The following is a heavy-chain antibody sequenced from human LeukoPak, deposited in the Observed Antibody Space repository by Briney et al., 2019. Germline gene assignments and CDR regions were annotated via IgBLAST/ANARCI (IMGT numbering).Heavy chain of an antibody. V-gene: IGHV4-39*07. CDR1: GGSISSSSYY. J-gene: IGHJ5*02. CDR2: IYYSGST. D-gene: IGHD2-8*01. Sequence: PSETLSLTCTVFGGSISSSSYYWGWIRQPPGKGLEWIGSIYYSGSTYYNPSLKSRVTISVDTSKNQFSLKLSSVTAADTAVYYCARGQPIVLMVYANRNWFDPWGQGTLVTVSS. CDR3: ARGQPIVLMVYANRNWFDP.